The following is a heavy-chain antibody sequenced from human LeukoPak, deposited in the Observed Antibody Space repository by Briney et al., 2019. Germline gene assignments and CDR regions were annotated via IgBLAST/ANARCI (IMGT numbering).Heavy chain of an antibody. CDR2: ISSSSSYI. D-gene: IGHD3-22*01. V-gene: IGHV3-21*01. Sequence: GGSLRLSCAASGFTFSSYSMNWVRQAPGKGLEWVSSISSSSSYIYYADLVKGRFTISRDNAKNSLYLQMNSLRAEDTAVYYCARAPMVITTVVDYWGQGTLVTVSS. CDR1: GFTFSSYS. CDR3: ARAPMVITTVVDY. J-gene: IGHJ4*02.